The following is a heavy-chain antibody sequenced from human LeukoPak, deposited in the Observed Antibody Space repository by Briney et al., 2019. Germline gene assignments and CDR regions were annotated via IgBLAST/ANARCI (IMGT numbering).Heavy chain of an antibody. D-gene: IGHD1-1*01. CDR1: GFTFSGYW. V-gene: IGHV3-74*01. Sequence: PGGSLRLSCAASGFTFSGYWMHWARQAPGKGLVWVSGISSDAGGTTYADSVKGRFTIPRDNAKNTLYLQMNSLRVEDTAVYYCARDLEKTPDYWGQGTLVTVSS. CDR2: ISSDAGGT. J-gene: IGHJ4*02. CDR3: ARDLEKTPDY.